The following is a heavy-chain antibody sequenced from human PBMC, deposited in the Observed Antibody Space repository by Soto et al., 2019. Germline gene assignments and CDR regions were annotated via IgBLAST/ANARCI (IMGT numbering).Heavy chain of an antibody. V-gene: IGHV3-23*01. CDR3: AKDRDIAYHLEGGFYYSGMDV. D-gene: IGHD5-12*01. J-gene: IGHJ6*02. CDR1: GFTFGTYA. CDR2: ITDVGDPT. Sequence: GESLKISCAASGFTFGTYAMNWVLQAPWKGLEWVSTITDVGDPTYYADSVKGRFTISRDNSKNTLFLQMNSLRAEDTARYYCAKDRDIAYHLEGGFYYSGMDVWGQGTTVTVSS.